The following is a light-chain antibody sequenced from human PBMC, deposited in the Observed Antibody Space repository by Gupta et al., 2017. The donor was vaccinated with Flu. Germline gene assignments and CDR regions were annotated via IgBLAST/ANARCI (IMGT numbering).Light chain of an antibody. V-gene: IGKV1-9*01. J-gene: IGKJ4*01. CDR3: QHLHSYPLT. Sequence: GDRVTITCRASQDTYTYVAWFQQKPGKAPNLLIYGASTLHSGVPSRFSGSGSGTEFTLTISSLQPEDFATYYCQHLHSYPLTFGGGTKVEIK. CDR1: QDTYTY. CDR2: GAS.